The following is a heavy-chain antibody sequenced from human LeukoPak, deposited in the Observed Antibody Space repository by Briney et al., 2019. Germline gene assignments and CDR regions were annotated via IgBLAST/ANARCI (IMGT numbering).Heavy chain of an antibody. CDR1: GGSISSSSYY. Sequence: SETLSLTCTVSGGSISSSSYYWGWIRQPPGKGLEWIGSIYYSGSTYYNPSLKSRDTISVDTSKNQFSLKLSSVTAADTAVYYCARLIVATINFDYWGQGTLVTVSS. CDR3: ARLIVATINFDY. CDR2: IYYSGST. V-gene: IGHV4-39*01. J-gene: IGHJ4*02. D-gene: IGHD5-12*01.